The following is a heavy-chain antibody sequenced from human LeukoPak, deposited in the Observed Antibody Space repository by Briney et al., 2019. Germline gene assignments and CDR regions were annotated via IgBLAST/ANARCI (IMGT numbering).Heavy chain of an antibody. CDR1: GYSFTSYW. D-gene: IGHD4-11*01. V-gene: IGHV5-10-1*01. CDR2: FVPSDSYT. CDR3: AGRAAVAVTGLGFDP. J-gene: IGHJ5*02. Sequence: GESLKISCQASGYSFTSYWISWLRQMPGKGLEWMGTFVPSDSYTNYRPSFQGHVSISDDKSLSTAYLQRSSLKASDTAMYYCAGRAAVAVTGLGFDPWGEGTLVTVFS.